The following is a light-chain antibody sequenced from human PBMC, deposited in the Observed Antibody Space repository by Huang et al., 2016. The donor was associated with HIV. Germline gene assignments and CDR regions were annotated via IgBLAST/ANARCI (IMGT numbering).Light chain of an antibody. J-gene: IGKJ1*01. Sequence: IQMTQSPSTLSAFVGDRITIACRASQSISDWLALYQQRPGKAPYLLIYKASHLEDGVSSRFSGSGSGTEFTLTVNNLQPDDSATYYCQQYSSYSSWTFGQGTRVEI. CDR3: QQYSSYSSWT. V-gene: IGKV1-5*03. CDR1: QSISDW. CDR2: KAS.